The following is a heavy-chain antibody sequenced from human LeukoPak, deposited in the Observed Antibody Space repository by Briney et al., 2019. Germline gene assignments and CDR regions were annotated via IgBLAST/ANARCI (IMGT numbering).Heavy chain of an antibody. D-gene: IGHD3-10*01. Sequence: SETLSLTCTVSGGSISSYYWSWIRQPPGKGLEWIAYIYYSGSTNYNPSLKSRVTISVDTSKNQFSLELSSVTAADTAVYYCARDGYYGSGSHTAYFDYWGQGTLVTVSS. CDR3: ARDGYYGSGSHTAYFDY. CDR1: GGSISSYY. CDR2: IYYSGST. J-gene: IGHJ4*02. V-gene: IGHV4-59*01.